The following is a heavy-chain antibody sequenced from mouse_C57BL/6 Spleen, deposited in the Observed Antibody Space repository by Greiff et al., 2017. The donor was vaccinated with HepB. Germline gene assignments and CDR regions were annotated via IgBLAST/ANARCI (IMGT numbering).Heavy chain of an antibody. V-gene: IGHV10-1*01. CDR1: GFSFNTYA. CDR2: IRSKSNNYAT. Sequence: EVKLVESGGGLVQPKGSLKLSCAASGFSFNTYAMNWVRQAPGKGLEWVARIRSKSNNYATYYADSVKDRFTISRDDSESMLYLQMNNLKTEDTAMYYCVRQGGAALILLAMDYWGQGTSVTVSS. D-gene: IGHD1-1*01. J-gene: IGHJ4*01. CDR3: VRQGGAALILLAMDY.